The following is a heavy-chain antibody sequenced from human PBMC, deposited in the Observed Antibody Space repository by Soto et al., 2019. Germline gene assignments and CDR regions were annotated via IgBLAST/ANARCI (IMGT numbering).Heavy chain of an antibody. CDR1: GGSISSGGYS. J-gene: IGHJ4*02. V-gene: IGHV4-4*02. Sequence: SETLSLTCAVSGGSISSGGYSWSWVRQPPGKGLEWIGEIYHSGSTNYNPSLKSRVTISVDKSKNQFSLKLTSVTAADTAFYYCARKGYFDWLYFDSWGQGTLVTVSS. CDR2: IYHSGST. CDR3: ARKGYFDWLYFDS. D-gene: IGHD3-9*01.